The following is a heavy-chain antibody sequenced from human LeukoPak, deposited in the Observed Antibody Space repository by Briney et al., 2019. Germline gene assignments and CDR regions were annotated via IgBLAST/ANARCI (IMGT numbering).Heavy chain of an antibody. CDR2: INPTYESPSGGTT. J-gene: IGHJ4*02. D-gene: IGHD3-10*02. Sequence: ASVKVSCKASGYTFTTYYMHWVRQAPGQGLEWMGIINPTYESPSGGTTSYAQRFQGRLTMTRDTATNTVHMELSALTSEDTAVYYCARPGVPTASPLVVFGYWGQGTLVIVSS. CDR1: GYTFTTYY. V-gene: IGHV1-46*01. CDR3: ARPGVPTASPLVVFGY.